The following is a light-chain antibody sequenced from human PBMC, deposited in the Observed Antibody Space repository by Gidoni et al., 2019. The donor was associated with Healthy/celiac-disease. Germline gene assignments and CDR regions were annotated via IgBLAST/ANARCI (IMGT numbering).Light chain of an antibody. CDR2: DNN. Sequence: QYVLTQPPSVSAAPGQKVTISCSGSSSNIGTNYVSWYQQLPGTAPNPLLYDNNKRPSGFPARFSGSKSCTSATLGITGLQTGDDADYYCGTWDSSLSAVVFGGGTKLTVL. J-gene: IGLJ2*01. V-gene: IGLV1-51*01. CDR1: SSNIGTNY. CDR3: GTWDSSLSAVV.